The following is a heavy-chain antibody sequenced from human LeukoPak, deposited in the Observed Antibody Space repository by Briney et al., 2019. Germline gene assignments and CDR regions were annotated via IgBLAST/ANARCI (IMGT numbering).Heavy chain of an antibody. CDR2: ITNSGTT. J-gene: IGHJ3*02. CDR3: ARGPYSYDSSGAFDI. CDR1: GESISSHY. D-gene: IGHD3-22*01. V-gene: IGHV4-59*08. Sequence: SETLSLTCNVSGESISSHYWSWTRQSPGKGLEWIGYITNSGTTKFNPSLKSRVTISRDTSKNQFSLKLSSVTAADTAVYFCARGPYSYDSSGAFDIWGQGTMVTVSS.